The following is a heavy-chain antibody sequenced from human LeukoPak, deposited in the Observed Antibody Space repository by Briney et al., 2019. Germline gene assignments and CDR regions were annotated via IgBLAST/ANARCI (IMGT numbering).Heavy chain of an antibody. D-gene: IGHD2/OR15-2a*01. CDR2: IYHSGST. Sequence: SETLSLTCAVSGYSISSGYYWGWIRQPPGKGLEWIRSIYHSGSTYYNPSLKSRVTISVDTSKNQFSLMLSSVTAADTAVYYCAREYYGTFDYWGQGTLVTVSS. J-gene: IGHJ4*02. CDR3: AREYYGTFDY. V-gene: IGHV4-38-2*02. CDR1: GYSISSGYY.